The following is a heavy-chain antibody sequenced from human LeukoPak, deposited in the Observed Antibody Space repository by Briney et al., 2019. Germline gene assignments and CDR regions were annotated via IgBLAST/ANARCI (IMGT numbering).Heavy chain of an antibody. CDR2: IIPIFATA. J-gene: IGHJ4*02. CDR3: ARDRAPHSGSWYRYFDY. D-gene: IGHD6-13*01. Sequence: ASVKVSCKASVGTFSSYAVSWVRQAPGQGLEWMGGIIPIFATANYSQKLQGRVTITTDESTSTAYMELSSLRSEDTAVYYCARDRAPHSGSWYRYFDYWGQGTLVTVSS. CDR1: VGTFSSYA. V-gene: IGHV1-69*05.